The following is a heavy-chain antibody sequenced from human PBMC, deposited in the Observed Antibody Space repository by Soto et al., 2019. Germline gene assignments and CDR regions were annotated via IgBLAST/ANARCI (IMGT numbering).Heavy chain of an antibody. Sequence: SSETLSLTCTVSGGSISSYYWSWIRQPPGKGLEWIGYIYYSGSTNYNPSLKSRVTISVDTSKNQFSLKLSSVTAADTAVYYCASTPYYYDSSGSRGGVLDWFDPWGQGTLVTVSS. CDR2: IYYSGST. CDR3: ASTPYYYDSSGSRGGVLDWFDP. CDR1: GGSISSYY. D-gene: IGHD3-22*01. V-gene: IGHV4-59*01. J-gene: IGHJ5*02.